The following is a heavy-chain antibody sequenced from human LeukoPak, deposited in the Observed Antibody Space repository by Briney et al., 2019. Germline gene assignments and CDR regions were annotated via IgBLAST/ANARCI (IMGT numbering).Heavy chain of an antibody. CDR1: GGSISSYY. V-gene: IGHV4-59*01. D-gene: IGHD4-17*01. Sequence: PSETLSLTCTVSGGSISSYYWSWIRQPPGKGLEWIGYIYTSGSTKYNPSLQSRVTISVDTSKNQFSLKLNSVTAADTAVYYCARVKFHGDYWFDPWGPGTLVTVSS. CDR2: IYTSGST. J-gene: IGHJ5*02. CDR3: ARVKFHGDYWFDP.